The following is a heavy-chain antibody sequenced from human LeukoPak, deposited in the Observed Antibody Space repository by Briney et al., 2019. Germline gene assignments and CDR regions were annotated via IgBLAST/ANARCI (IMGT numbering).Heavy chain of an antibody. CDR2: IYYSGST. CDR3: ARETRGVNDY. Sequence: PSETLSLTCTVSGGSISSYYWSWIRQPPGKGLEWIGYIYYSGSTNYNPSLKSRVIISVDTSKNQFSLKLSSVTAADTAVYYCARETRGVNDYWGQGTLVTVSS. J-gene: IGHJ4*02. CDR1: GGSISSYY. D-gene: IGHD3-10*01. V-gene: IGHV4-59*01.